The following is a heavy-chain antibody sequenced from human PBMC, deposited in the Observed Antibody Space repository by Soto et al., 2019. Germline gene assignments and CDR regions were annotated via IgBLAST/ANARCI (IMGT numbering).Heavy chain of an antibody. CDR2: FSAYNGNT. V-gene: IGHV1-18*01. J-gene: IGHJ4*02. CDR3: ARCDYIWGSYRPPGDY. CDR1: GYTFTSYG. D-gene: IGHD3-16*02. Sequence: GASVKVSCKASGYTFTSYGISWVRQAPGQGLEWMGWFSAYNGNTNYAQKLQGRVTMTIDTSTSTAYMELRSLRSDDTAVYYCARCDYIWGSYRPPGDYWGQGTLVTVS.